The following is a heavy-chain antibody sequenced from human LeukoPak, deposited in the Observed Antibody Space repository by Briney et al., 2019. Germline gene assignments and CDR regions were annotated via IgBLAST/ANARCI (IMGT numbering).Heavy chain of an antibody. CDR3: ARGYSSGLHFDY. Sequence: GGSLRLSCAASGFTFSSSNMNWVRQAPGKGLEWVSYISSSSRTTYYADSVKGRFTISRDNAKNTLYLQMNSLRAEDTAVYYCARGYSSGLHFDYWGQGTLVTVSS. CDR2: ISSSSRTT. J-gene: IGHJ4*02. D-gene: IGHD6-19*01. V-gene: IGHV3-48*04. CDR1: GFTFSSSN.